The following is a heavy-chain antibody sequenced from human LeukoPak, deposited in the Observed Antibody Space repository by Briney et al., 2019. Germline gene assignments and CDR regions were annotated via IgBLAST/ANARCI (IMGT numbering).Heavy chain of an antibody. CDR1: GFTFSSYG. D-gene: IGHD2-2*01. Sequence: GGSLRLSCAASGFTFSSYGMHWVRQAPGKGLEWVSYISSSGSTIYYSDSVKGRFTISRDNAKNSLDLQMNILRAEDTAVYYCGRETDSTLFDYWGQGTLVTVSS. CDR3: GRETDSTLFDY. J-gene: IGHJ4*02. V-gene: IGHV3-48*04. CDR2: ISSSGSTI.